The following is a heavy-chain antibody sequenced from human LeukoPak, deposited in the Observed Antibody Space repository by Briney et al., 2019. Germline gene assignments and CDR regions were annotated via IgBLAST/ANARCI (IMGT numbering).Heavy chain of an antibody. Sequence: GGSLRLSCAASGITFSSYAMNWVRQAPGKGLEWVSYISSSGSTIYYADSVKGRFTISRDNAKNSLYLQMNSLRAEDTAVYYCAELGITMIGGVWGKGTTVTISS. V-gene: IGHV3-48*03. CDR2: ISSSGSTI. D-gene: IGHD3-10*02. J-gene: IGHJ6*04. CDR1: GITFSSYA. CDR3: AELGITMIGGV.